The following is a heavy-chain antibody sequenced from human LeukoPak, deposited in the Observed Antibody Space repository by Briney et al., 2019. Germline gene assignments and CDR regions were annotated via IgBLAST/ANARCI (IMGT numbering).Heavy chain of an antibody. CDR1: GFTLNNYG. CDR2: ISSSSSYI. V-gene: IGHV3-21*01. D-gene: IGHD1-26*01. Sequence: GGSLRLSCAASGFTLNNYGMHWVRQAPGKGLEWVSSISSSSSYIYYADSVKGRFTISRDNAKNSLYLQMNSLRAEDTAVYYCARSLWELDYWGQGTLVTVSS. J-gene: IGHJ4*02. CDR3: ARSLWELDY.